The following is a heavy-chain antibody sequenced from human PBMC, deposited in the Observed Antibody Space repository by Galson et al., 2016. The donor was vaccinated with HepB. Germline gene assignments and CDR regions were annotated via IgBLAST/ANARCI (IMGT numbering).Heavy chain of an antibody. J-gene: IGHJ4*02. D-gene: IGHD3-3*01. CDR3: AQNGYYAIEY. V-gene: IGHV4-4*02. Sequence: SETLSLTCTVSSGSISSDTWWSWVRQPPGKGLEWIGEISHGEYTNYNPSLRSRVTISVDKSKNQFSLNLSLVTAAGTAIYYCAQNGYYAIEYWGQGTLVTVSS. CDR1: SGSISSDTW. CDR2: ISHGEYT.